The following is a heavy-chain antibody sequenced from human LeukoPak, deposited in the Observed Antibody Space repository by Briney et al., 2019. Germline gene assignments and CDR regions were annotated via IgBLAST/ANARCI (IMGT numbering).Heavy chain of an antibody. D-gene: IGHD3-3*01. Sequence: SETLSLTCTVSGGSISSSSYYWGWIRQPPGKGLEWIGSIYHSGSTYYNPSLKSRVTISVDTSKNQFPLKLSSVTAADTAVYYCARRITIFGVVIIPAWFDPWGQGTLVTVSS. V-gene: IGHV4-39*06. J-gene: IGHJ5*02. CDR2: IYHSGST. CDR3: ARRITIFGVVIIPAWFDP. CDR1: GGSISSSSYY.